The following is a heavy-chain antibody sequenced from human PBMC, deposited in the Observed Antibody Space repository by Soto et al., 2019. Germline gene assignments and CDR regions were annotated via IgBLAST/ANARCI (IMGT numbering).Heavy chain of an antibody. Sequence: QVQLVESGGGVVQPGRSLRLSCAASGFTFSSYGMHWVRQAPGKGLEWVAVISYDGSNKYYADSVKGRFTISRDNSKNTLYLQMNSLRAEDTAVYYCVTSGGQLAPLYWGQGTLVTVSS. CDR1: GFTFSSYG. D-gene: IGHD6-13*01. J-gene: IGHJ4*02. CDR3: VTSGGQLAPLY. V-gene: IGHV3-30*03. CDR2: ISYDGSNK.